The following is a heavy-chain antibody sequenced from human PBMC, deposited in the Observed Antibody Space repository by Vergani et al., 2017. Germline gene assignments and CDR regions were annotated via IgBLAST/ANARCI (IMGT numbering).Heavy chain of an antibody. CDR2: INPNSGGT. V-gene: IGHV1-2*06. CDR1: GYTFTGYN. J-gene: IGHJ5*02. D-gene: IGHD6-19*01. CDR3: ARPLGAPAVAGTDWFDP. Sequence: QVQLVQSGAEVKKPGASVKVSCKASGYTFTGYNIHWVRQAPGQGLEWMGRINPNSGGTNYAQKFQGRVTMTSDTSISTAYMEMSRLRSDDTAVYYCARPLGAPAVAGTDWFDPWGQGTQVTVSS.